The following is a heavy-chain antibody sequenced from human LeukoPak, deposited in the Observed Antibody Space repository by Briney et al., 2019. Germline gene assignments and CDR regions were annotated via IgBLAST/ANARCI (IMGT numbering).Heavy chain of an antibody. V-gene: IGHV1-8*01. CDR3: ARGLLDYYDSSGYYPLSLDAFDI. CDR2: MNPNSGNT. D-gene: IGHD3-22*01. Sequence: ASVKVSSKASGYTFTSYDINWVRQATGQGLEWMGWMNPNSGNTGYAQKFQGRVTMTRNTSISTAYMELSSLRSEDTAVYYCARGLLDYYDSSGYYPLSLDAFDIWGQGTMVTVSS. J-gene: IGHJ3*02. CDR1: GYTFTSYD.